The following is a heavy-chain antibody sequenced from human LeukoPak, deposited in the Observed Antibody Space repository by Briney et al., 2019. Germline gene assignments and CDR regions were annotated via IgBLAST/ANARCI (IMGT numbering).Heavy chain of an antibody. CDR1: GFTFSSYA. V-gene: IGHV3-23*01. CDR2: ISGSGGST. J-gene: IGHJ3*02. Sequence: PGGSLRLSCAASGFTFSSYAMSWVRQAPGKGLEWVSAISGSGGSTYYADSVKGRFTISRDNAKNSLYLQMNSLRAEDTVVYYCATSRDAFDIWGQGTMVTVSS. D-gene: IGHD2-2*01. CDR3: ATSRDAFDI.